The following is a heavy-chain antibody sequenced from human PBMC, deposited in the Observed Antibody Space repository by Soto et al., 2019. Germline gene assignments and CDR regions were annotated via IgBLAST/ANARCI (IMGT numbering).Heavy chain of an antibody. CDR3: ARDTRYNWNYFDY. Sequence: QVQLQESGPGLVKPSQTLSLTCTVSGGPINSGEYYWSWIRQPPGKGLEWLGYIYYSGSTYYTPSLKSRVSISMDKSKSQFSLNLTSVTAADTAVYYCARDTRYNWNYFDYWGQGILVAVSS. D-gene: IGHD1-20*01. CDR2: IYYSGST. V-gene: IGHV4-30-4*01. J-gene: IGHJ4*02. CDR1: GGPINSGEYY.